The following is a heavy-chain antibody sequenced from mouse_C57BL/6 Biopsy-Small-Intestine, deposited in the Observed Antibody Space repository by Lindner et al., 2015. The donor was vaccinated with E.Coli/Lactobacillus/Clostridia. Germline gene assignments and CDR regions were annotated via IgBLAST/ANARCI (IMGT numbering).Heavy chain of an antibody. V-gene: IGHV1-84*02. D-gene: IGHD1-1*01. CDR2: INADNGNT. J-gene: IGHJ4*01. Sequence: SVKVSCKTSGYTFTSFPIHWVRQAPGQSLEWMGWINADNGNTKYSQKFQGRVTITRDASASTAYMELSSLRSEDTAVYYCARENGRWEPLRIDDYWGQGTLVTVSS. CDR1: GYTFTSFP. CDR3: ARENGRWEPLRIDDY.